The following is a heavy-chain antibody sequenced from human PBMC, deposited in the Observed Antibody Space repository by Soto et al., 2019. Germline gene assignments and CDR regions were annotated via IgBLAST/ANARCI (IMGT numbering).Heavy chain of an antibody. J-gene: IGHJ3*02. D-gene: IGHD1-20*01. V-gene: IGHV4-39*01. CDR2: IYYSGST. CDR3: ASRTLTGTASGDHAFDI. CDR1: GGSISSISYY. Sequence: SETLSLTCTVSGGSISSISYYWGWIRQPPGKGLEWIGSIYYSGSTYYNPSLKSRGTISVDTSKNQFSLKLSSVTAADTAVYYCASRTLTGTASGDHAFDIWGQGTMGPV.